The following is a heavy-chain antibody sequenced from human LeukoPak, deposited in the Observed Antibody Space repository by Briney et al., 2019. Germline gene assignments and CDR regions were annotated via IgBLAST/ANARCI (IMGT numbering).Heavy chain of an antibody. J-gene: IGHJ4*02. V-gene: IGHV1-18*01. CDR2: NSGYNGNT. CDR1: GYTFTSYA. D-gene: IGHD5-12*01. Sequence: ASVKVSCKASGYTFTSYAISWVRQAPGQGLEWMGWNSGYNGNTNYAQKLQGRVTMTTDTSTSTAYMELRSLRSGDTAVYYCARSFDGAGGYDDFWGQGTLVTVSS. CDR3: ARSFDGAGGYDDF.